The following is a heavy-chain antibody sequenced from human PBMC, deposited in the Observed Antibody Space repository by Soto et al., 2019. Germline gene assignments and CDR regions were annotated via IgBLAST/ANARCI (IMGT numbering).Heavy chain of an antibody. Sequence: QVQLVESGGGVVQPGRSLRLSCAASGFTFSSYAMHWVRQAPGKGLEWVAVISYDGSNKYYADSVKGRFTISRDNSKNTLYLQMNSLRAEDTAVYYCASGQAQAFDIWGQGTMVTVSS. V-gene: IGHV3-30-3*01. J-gene: IGHJ3*02. CDR3: ASGQAQAFDI. CDR2: ISYDGSNK. CDR1: GFTFSSYA.